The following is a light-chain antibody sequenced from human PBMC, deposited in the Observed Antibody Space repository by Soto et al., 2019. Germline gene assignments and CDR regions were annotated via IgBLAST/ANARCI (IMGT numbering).Light chain of an antibody. CDR2: GAS. CDR1: QVISSW. Sequence: DIQMTQSPSSVSASVGDRVTITCRASQVISSWLAWYQQKPGKAPKLLVYGASKLHSGVPSRFSGSGSGTEFTLTISSLQPEDFATYYCQQSNTFPETFGRGTKVEIK. V-gene: IGKV1-12*01. CDR3: QQSNTFPET. J-gene: IGKJ3*01.